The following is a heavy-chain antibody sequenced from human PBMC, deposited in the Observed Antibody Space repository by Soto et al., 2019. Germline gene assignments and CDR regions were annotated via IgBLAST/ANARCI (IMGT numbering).Heavy chain of an antibody. J-gene: IGHJ4*02. Sequence: QVQLVESGGGVVQPGRSLRLSCAASGFTFSSYGMHWVRQAPGKGLGWVAVISYDGSNKYYADSVKGRFTISRDNSKNTLYLQMNSLRAEDTAVYYCAKDPWPPHADYWGQGTLVTVSS. D-gene: IGHD5-12*01. CDR1: GFTFSSYG. CDR2: ISYDGSNK. V-gene: IGHV3-30*18. CDR3: AKDPWPPHADY.